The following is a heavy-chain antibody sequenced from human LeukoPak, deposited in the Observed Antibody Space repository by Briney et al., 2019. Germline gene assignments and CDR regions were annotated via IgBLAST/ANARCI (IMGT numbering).Heavy chain of an antibody. J-gene: IGHJ4*02. CDR3: ARIGTMTTVNY. CDR1: GFTFSSYS. D-gene: IGHD4-11*01. CDR2: ISSSSSTI. Sequence: PGGSLRLSCAASGFTFSSYSMNWVRQAPGKGLEWVSYISSSSSTIYYADSVKGRFTISRDNAKNSLYLQMNSLRAEDTAVYYCARIGTMTTVNYWGQGTLVTVSS. V-gene: IGHV3-48*01.